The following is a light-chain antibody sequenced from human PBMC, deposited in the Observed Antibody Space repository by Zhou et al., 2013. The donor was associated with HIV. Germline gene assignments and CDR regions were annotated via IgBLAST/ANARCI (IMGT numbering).Light chain of an antibody. CDR3: QKYNSAPLT. V-gene: IGKV1-17*01. J-gene: IGKJ3*01. CDR2: AAS. CDR1: LDIRND. Sequence: DIQMTQSPSSLSASIGDRVTITCRASLDIRNDLGWYQQKAGRAPKRLIYAASSLQSGVPSRFAAGGSGTEFNLTISSLQAEDVATYYCQKYNSAPLTFGPGTKVDIK.